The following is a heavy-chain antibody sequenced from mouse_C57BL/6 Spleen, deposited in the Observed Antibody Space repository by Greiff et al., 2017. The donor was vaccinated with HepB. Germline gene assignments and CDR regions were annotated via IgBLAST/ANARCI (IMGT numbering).Heavy chain of an antibody. D-gene: IGHD1-1*01. Sequence: QVQLKESGAELMKPGASVKLSCKATGYTFTGYWIEWVKQRPGHGLEWIGEILPGSGSTNYNEKFKGKATFTADTSSNTAYMQLSSLTTKDAAIDVCARERAGCTTVGAYWGQGTLVTVSA. V-gene: IGHV1-9*01. J-gene: IGHJ3*01. CDR3: ARERAGCTTVGAY. CDR2: ILPGSGST. CDR1: GYTFTGYW.